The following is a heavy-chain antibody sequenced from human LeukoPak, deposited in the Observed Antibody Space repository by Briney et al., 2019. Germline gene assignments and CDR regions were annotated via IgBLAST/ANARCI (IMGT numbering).Heavy chain of an antibody. CDR3: ASYSGSLLDY. CDR1: GGSISSSSYY. V-gene: IGHV4-39*07. CDR2: IYYSGST. J-gene: IGHJ4*02. D-gene: IGHD1-26*01. Sequence: SETLSLTCTVSGGSISSSSYYWGWIRQPPGKGLEWIGSIYYSGSTYYNPSLKSRVTISVDTSKNQFSLKLSSVTAADTAVYYCASYSGSLLDYWGQGILVTVSS.